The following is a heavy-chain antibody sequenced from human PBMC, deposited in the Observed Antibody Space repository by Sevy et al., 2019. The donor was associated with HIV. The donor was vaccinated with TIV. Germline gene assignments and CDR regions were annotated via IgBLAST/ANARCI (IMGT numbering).Heavy chain of an antibody. CDR2: IYDTNYGSGGGT. CDR1: GFTFISYA. Sequence: GGSLRLSCKPSGFTFISYAMNWVRQVPGKGLDWVSTIYDTNYGSGGGTYYADSVKGRFTISRDTSKTTVYLQMNSLGTEDTAVYYCAGGRYDSSVSFDAFDIWGQGTMVTVS. J-gene: IGHJ3*02. D-gene: IGHD3-22*01. V-gene: IGHV3-23*01. CDR3: AGGRYDSSVSFDAFDI.